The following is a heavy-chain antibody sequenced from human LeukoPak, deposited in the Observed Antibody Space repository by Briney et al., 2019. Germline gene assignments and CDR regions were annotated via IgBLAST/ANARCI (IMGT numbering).Heavy chain of an antibody. CDR2: IGSVTTYI. Sequence: GGSLRLSCAASGFTFSDYTMNWVRQAPGKGLEWVSSIGSVTTYIYYADSVKGRFTISRDNAKNSLSLQMNSLRAEDTAVYYCARAIAVAGPYYFDYRGQGTLVTVSS. CDR1: GFTFSDYT. J-gene: IGHJ4*02. D-gene: IGHD6-19*01. V-gene: IGHV3-21*01. CDR3: ARAIAVAGPYYFDY.